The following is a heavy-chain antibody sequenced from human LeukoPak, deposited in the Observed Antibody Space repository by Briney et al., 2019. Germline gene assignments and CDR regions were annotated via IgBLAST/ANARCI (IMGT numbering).Heavy chain of an antibody. CDR3: ARVHCGGDCYHLNWFDP. Sequence: ASVKVSCKASGYTFTGYYMHWVRQAPGQGLEWMGWINPNSGGTNYAQKFQGRVTMTRDTSISTAYMELSRLRSDDTAVYYCARVHCGGDCYHLNWFDPWGQGTLVTVSS. CDR1: GYTFTGYY. D-gene: IGHD2-21*02. CDR2: INPNSGGT. J-gene: IGHJ5*02. V-gene: IGHV1-2*02.